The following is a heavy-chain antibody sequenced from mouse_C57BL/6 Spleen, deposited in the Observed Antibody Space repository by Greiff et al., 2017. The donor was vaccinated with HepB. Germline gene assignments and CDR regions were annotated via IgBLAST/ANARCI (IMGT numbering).Heavy chain of an antibody. D-gene: IGHD1-1*01. V-gene: IGHV1-82*01. CDR3: ARCHYGTRYYFDY. J-gene: IGHJ2*01. CDR2: IYPGDGDT. Sequence: VQRVESGPELVKPGASVKISCKASGYAFSSSWMNWVKQRPGKGLEWIGRIYPGDGDTNYNGKFKGKATLTADKSSSTAYMQLSSLTSEDSAVYFCARCHYGTRYYFDYWGQGTTLTVSS. CDR1: GYAFSSSW.